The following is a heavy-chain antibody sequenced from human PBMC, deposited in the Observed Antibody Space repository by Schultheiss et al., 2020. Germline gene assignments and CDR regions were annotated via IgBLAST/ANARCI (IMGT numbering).Heavy chain of an antibody. J-gene: IGHJ4*02. CDR1: GFTFTSSA. D-gene: IGHD2-2*01. V-gene: IGHV1-58*02. Sequence: SVKVSCKASGFTFTSSAMQWVRQARGQRLEWIGWIVVGSGNTNYAQKFQERVTITRDMSTSTAYMELSSLRSEDTAVYYCARGGYCSSPSCQHFEYWGQGNLGTVSS. CDR2: IVVGSGNT. CDR3: ARGGYCSSPSCQHFEY.